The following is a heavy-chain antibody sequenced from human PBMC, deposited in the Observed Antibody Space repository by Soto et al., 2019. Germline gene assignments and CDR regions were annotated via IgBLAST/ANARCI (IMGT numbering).Heavy chain of an antibody. V-gene: IGHV3-23*01. CDR3: AKDSTDYYTFES. Sequence: GGSLRLSCAASGFTFSSYAFSWVRQAPGKGLEWVASISGSGVNTYYTGSVKGRFTISRDNSKNTLVLQMNSLRGEDTAIYYCAKDSTDYYTFESWGQGTLVTVSS. J-gene: IGHJ4*02. CDR2: ISGSGVNT. D-gene: IGHD3-22*01. CDR1: GFTFSSYA.